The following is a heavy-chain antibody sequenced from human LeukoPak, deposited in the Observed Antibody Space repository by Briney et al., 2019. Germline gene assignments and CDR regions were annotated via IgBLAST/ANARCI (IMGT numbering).Heavy chain of an antibody. J-gene: IGHJ6*03. CDR3: ARSSSCSGGSCYSYYYYMDV. V-gene: IGHV1-69*06. D-gene: IGHD2-15*01. CDR2: IIPIFGTA. CDR1: GYTFNGYY. Sequence: ASVKVSCKSSGYTFNGYYMHWVRQAPGQGLEWMGGIIPIFGTANYAQKFQGRVTTTADKSTSTAYMELSSLRSEDTAVYYCARSSSCSGGSCYSYYYYMDVWGKGTTVTVSS.